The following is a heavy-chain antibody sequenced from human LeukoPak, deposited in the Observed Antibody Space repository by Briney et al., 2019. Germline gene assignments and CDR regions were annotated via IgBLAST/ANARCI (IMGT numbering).Heavy chain of an antibody. CDR3: AREVYDYVWGSYLDYFDY. D-gene: IGHD3-16*01. V-gene: IGHV4-61*02. CDR2: IYTSGST. Sequence: PSQTLSLTCTVSGGSISSGSYYLSWIRQPAGKGLEWMGRIYTSGSTNYNPSLKSRVTISVDTSKNQFSLKLSSVTAADTAVYYCAREVYDYVWGSYLDYFDYWGQGTLVTVSS. CDR1: GGSISSGSYY. J-gene: IGHJ4*02.